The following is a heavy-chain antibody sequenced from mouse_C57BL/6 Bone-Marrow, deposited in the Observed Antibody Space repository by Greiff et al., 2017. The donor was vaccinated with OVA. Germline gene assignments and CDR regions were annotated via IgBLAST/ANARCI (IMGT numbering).Heavy chain of an antibody. CDR2: IDPSDSYT. CDR1: GYTFTSYW. J-gene: IGHJ2*01. D-gene: IGHD1-1*01. Sequence: QVQLQQPGAELVMPGASVKLSCKASGYTFTSYWMHWVKQRPGQGLEWIGEIDPSDSYTNYNQKFKGKSTLTVDKSSSTAYMQLSSLTSGDAAVYYCARDALYYYGSSYYFDYWGQGTTLTVSS. CDR3: ARDALYYYGSSYYFDY. V-gene: IGHV1-69*01.